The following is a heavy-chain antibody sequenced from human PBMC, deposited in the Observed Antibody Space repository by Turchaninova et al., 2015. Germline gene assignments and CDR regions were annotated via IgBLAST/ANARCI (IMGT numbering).Heavy chain of an antibody. D-gene: IGHD3-3*01. J-gene: IGHJ4*02. CDR1: GFIFSNYE. CDR3: ARDGLEXLVPXX. V-gene: IGHV3-48*03. Sequence: VQLVESGGGLVQPGGSLRLSCAASGFIFSNYEMNWVRQAPGRGLGRISFISSSVSTIYYAYSVKCRFTISRDXAENSXXLQXXXLWFEDTAXXDGARDGLEXLVPXXWGQGXLVTVSS. CDR2: ISSSVSTI.